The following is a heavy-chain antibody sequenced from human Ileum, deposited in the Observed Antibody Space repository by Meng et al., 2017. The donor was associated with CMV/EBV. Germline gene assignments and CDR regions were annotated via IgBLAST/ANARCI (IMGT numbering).Heavy chain of an antibody. CDR3: AKDVYSYGPRGSDY. CDR2: ISGSGGST. J-gene: IGHJ4*02. V-gene: IGHV3-23*01. D-gene: IGHD5-18*01. CDR1: GFTFSSYG. Sequence: GGSLRLSCAASGFTFSSYGMHWVRQAPGQGLEWVSTISGSGGSTFYADSVRGRFTVSRDNSKNTLYLQMNSLRVEDTAVYYCAKDVYSYGPRGSDYWGLGTLVTVSS.